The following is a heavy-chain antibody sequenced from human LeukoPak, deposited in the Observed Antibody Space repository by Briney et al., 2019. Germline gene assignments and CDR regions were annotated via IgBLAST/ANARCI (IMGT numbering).Heavy chain of an antibody. CDR3: ARSRPAPDAFDI. Sequence: ASVKVSCKASGYTFTGYYMHWVRQAPGQGLEWMGIINPSGGSASYAQKFQGRVTMTRDTSTSTVYMELSGLRSEDTAVYYCARSRPAPDAFDIWGQGTMVTVSS. V-gene: IGHV1-46*01. CDR2: INPSGGSA. J-gene: IGHJ3*02. CDR1: GYTFTGYY. D-gene: IGHD1-14*01.